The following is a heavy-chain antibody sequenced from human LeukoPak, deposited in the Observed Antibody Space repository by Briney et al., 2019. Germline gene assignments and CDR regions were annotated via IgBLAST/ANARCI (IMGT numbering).Heavy chain of an antibody. CDR2: TYYRSTWYN. V-gene: IGHV6-1*01. J-gene: IGHJ5*02. CDR1: GDSVSSNSVT. Sequence: SQTLSLTCAISGDSVSSNSVTWNWIRQSPSRGLEWLGRTYYRSTWYNDYAVSMRGRITVNPDTSKNQFSLHLNSVTPEDTAVYYCARRLTQYDCFDPWGQGILVTVSS. CDR3: ARRLTQYDCFDP. D-gene: IGHD2-2*01.